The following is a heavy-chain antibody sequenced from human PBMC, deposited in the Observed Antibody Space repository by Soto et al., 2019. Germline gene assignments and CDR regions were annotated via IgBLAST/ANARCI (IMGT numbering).Heavy chain of an antibody. V-gene: IGHV3-33*01. CDR1: GFTFSSYG. CDR3: ARAAIRYYGSGSYYNILY. Sequence: QVQLVESGGGVVQPGRSLRLSCAASGFTFSSYGMHWVRQAPGKGLEWVAVIWYDGSNKYYADSVKGRFTISRDISKNTLYLQMNSLRAEDTAVYYCARAAIRYYGSGSYYNILYWGQGTLVTVSS. J-gene: IGHJ4*02. CDR2: IWYDGSNK. D-gene: IGHD3-10*01.